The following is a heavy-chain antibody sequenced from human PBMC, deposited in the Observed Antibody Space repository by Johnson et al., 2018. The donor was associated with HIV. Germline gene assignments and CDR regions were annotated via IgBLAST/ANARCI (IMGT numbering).Heavy chain of an antibody. D-gene: IGHD6-13*01. CDR1: GFTFDDYG. J-gene: IGHJ3*02. CDR3: AKEGQELRRSSSDDVFGI. Sequence: VQLVESGGGLVKPGGSLRLSCAASGFTFDDYGMSWVRQAPGKGLEWVSGINWDGGSTGYAVSMKGRLIIPRDNSKNMLDLEMNSLRAEDTAVYYCAKEGQELRRSSSDDVFGIWGQGTMVTVSS. CDR2: INWDGGST. V-gene: IGHV3-20*04.